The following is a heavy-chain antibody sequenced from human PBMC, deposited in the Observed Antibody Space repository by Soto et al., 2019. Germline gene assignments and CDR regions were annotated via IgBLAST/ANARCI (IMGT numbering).Heavy chain of an antibody. J-gene: IGHJ4*02. CDR1: GFTFSSYA. D-gene: IGHD4-17*01. Sequence: GGFLRLSCAASGFTFSSYAMSWVRQAPGKGLEWVPGISGSGLSTNYADSVKGRFTISRDNSKNTLYLQMNSLRAEDTAVYYCAKMTTRRFDYWGQGTLVTVSS. CDR2: ISGSGLST. V-gene: IGHV3-23*01. CDR3: AKMTTRRFDY.